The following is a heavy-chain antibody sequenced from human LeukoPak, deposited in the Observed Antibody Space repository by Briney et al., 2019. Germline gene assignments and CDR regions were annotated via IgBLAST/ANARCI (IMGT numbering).Heavy chain of an antibody. CDR1: GYTFTSYG. D-gene: IGHD5-18*01. J-gene: IGHJ3*02. CDR3: ARDPGYSPDAFDI. CDR2: IGAYNDYT. Sequence: ASVKVSCKASGYTFTSYGISWVRQAPGQGLEWMGWIGAYNDYTNYAQKLQGRVTMTTDTSTSTAYMELRSLTSDDTAVYYCARDPGYSPDAFDIWGQGTMVTVSS. V-gene: IGHV1-18*01.